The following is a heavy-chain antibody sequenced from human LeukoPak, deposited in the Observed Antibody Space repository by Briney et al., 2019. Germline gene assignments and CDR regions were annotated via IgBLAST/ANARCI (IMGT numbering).Heavy chain of an antibody. V-gene: IGHV3-23*01. J-gene: IGHJ4*02. CDR1: GFTFSSYA. CDR2: IRGSGSST. Sequence: GGSLRLSCAASGFTFSSYAMSWVRQAPGKGLEWVSAIRGSGSSTYYADSVKGRFTISRDNSKNTLYLQMNSLRAEDTAVYYCAKDLDCSSTSCYPDYWGQGTLVTVSS. D-gene: IGHD2-2*01. CDR3: AKDLDCSSTSCYPDY.